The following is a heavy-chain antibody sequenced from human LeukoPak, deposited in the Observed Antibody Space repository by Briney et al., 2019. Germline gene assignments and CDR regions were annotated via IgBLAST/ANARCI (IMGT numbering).Heavy chain of an antibody. CDR3: AKELGPGEQQLAYYGMDV. CDR1: GFTFDDYA. V-gene: IGHV3-9*01. D-gene: IGHD6-13*01. CDR2: ISWNSGSI. J-gene: IGHJ6*02. Sequence: PGGSLRLSCAASGFTFDDYAMHWVRQAPGKGLEWVSGISWNSGSIGYADSVKGRFTISRDNAKNSLYLQMNSLRAEDTALYYCAKELGPGEQQLAYYGMDVWGQGTTVTVSS.